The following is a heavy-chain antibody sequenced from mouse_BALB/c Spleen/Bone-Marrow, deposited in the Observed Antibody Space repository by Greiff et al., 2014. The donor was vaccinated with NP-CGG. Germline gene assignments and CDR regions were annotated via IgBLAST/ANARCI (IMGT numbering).Heavy chain of an antibody. CDR2: ISNGGST. Sequence: EVQRVESGGDLVKPGGSLKLSCAASGFTFSGYAMSWVRQTPEKRLEWVASISNGGSTYYPDSLKGLFTISRDNARNNLYQQMTSLRSEDTAMYYCTRGRRDYGWYFDVWGAGTTVTVSS. V-gene: IGHV5-6-5*01. CDR3: TRGRRDYGWYFDV. D-gene: IGHD2-4*01. J-gene: IGHJ1*01. CDR1: GFTFSGYA.